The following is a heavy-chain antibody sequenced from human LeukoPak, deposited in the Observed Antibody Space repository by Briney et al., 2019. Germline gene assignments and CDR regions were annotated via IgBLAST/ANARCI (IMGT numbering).Heavy chain of an antibody. V-gene: IGHV4-59*01. D-gene: IGHD3-22*01. CDR3: ARVHYDSSGYPLLYYFDY. CDR2: IYYSGST. CDR1: GGSISSYY. J-gene: IGHJ4*02. Sequence: PSETLSLTCTVSGGSISSYYRSWIRQPPGKELEWIGYIYYSGSTNYNPSLKSRVTISVDTSKNQFSLKLSSVTAADTAVYYCARVHYDSSGYPLLYYFDYWGQGTLVTVSS.